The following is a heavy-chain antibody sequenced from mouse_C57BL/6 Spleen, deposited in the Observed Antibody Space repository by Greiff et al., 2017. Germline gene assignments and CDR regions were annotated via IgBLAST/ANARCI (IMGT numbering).Heavy chain of an antibody. Sequence: VQLKQSGPELVKPGASVKISCKASGYTFTDYYMNWVKQSPGQSLEWIGDINPNNGGTSYNQKFKGKATLTVDKSSSTAYMELRSLTSEDSAVYYCARYLDYWGQGTTLTVSS. CDR3: ARYLDY. D-gene: IGHD1-1*01. V-gene: IGHV1-26*01. J-gene: IGHJ2*01. CDR1: GYTFTDYY. CDR2: INPNNGGT.